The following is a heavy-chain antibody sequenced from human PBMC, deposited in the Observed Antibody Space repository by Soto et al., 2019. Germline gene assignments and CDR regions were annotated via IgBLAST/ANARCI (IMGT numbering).Heavy chain of an antibody. J-gene: IGHJ5*02. CDR2: IYYSGST. Sequence: TSETLSLTCIVSGGSISSSSYYWGWIRQPPGKGLEWIGSIYYSGSTYYNPSLKSRVTISVDTSKNQFSLKLSSVTAADTAVFYCARHRARNWFDPWAREPWSPSP. CDR1: GGSISSSSYY. D-gene: IGHD6-6*01. CDR3: ARHRARNWFDP. V-gene: IGHV4-39*01.